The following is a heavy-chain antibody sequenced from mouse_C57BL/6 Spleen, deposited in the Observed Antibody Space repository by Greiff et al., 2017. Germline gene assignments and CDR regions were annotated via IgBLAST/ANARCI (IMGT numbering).Heavy chain of an antibody. D-gene: IGHD1-1*01. J-gene: IGHJ1*03. CDR3: ARWAYYGSSYRYFDV. CDR1: GYSITSGYY. V-gene: IGHV3-6*01. Sequence: EVQLQESGPGLVKPSQSLSLTCSVTGYSITSGYYWNWIRQFPGNKLEWMGYISYDGSNNYNPSLKNRISFTRDTSNNQFFLKLNSVTTEDTATYYCARWAYYGSSYRYFDVWGTGTTVTVSS. CDR2: ISYDGSN.